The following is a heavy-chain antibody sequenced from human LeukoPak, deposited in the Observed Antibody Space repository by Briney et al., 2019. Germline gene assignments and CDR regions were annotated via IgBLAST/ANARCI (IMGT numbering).Heavy chain of an antibody. CDR3: ARGCITIFCQYA. Sequence: GGSLRLSCAASGFTFSSYAMSWVRQAPGKGLEWVSAISGSGGSTYYADSVKGRLTISRDNAKNSLYLQMNNLRAEDTAVYYCARGCITIFCQYAWGQGTLVTVSS. J-gene: IGHJ5*02. CDR2: ISGSGGST. D-gene: IGHD3-9*01. CDR1: GFTFSSYA. V-gene: IGHV3-23*01.